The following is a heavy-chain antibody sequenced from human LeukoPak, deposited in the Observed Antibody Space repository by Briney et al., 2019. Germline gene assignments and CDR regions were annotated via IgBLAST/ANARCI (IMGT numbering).Heavy chain of an antibody. Sequence: ASVKVSCKTYGHTFTDYYIHCVRQAPGQGLEWMGWINPDSGETKSAKKFQGRVTMTGDTSISTAYMELSRVTSDDTAVYYCARYRDYSKTERGFDYWGQGTLVTVSS. CDR1: GHTFTDYY. D-gene: IGHD4-11*01. J-gene: IGHJ4*02. V-gene: IGHV1-2*02. CDR3: ARYRDYSKTERGFDY. CDR2: INPDSGET.